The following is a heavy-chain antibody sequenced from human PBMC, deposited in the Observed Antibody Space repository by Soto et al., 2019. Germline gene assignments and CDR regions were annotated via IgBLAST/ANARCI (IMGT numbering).Heavy chain of an antibody. CDR1: GGSISSGDYY. V-gene: IGHV4-30-4*01. D-gene: IGHD3-22*01. Sequence: PSETLSLTCAVSGGSISSGDYYWSWIRQPPGKGLEWIGYIYYSGSTYYNPSLTSRVTISRDTSKNQFSLKLTSVTAADTAVYYCAREYDRSGSRSSFDYWAQGTLVTV. CDR2: IYYSGST. CDR3: AREYDRSGSRSSFDY. J-gene: IGHJ4*02.